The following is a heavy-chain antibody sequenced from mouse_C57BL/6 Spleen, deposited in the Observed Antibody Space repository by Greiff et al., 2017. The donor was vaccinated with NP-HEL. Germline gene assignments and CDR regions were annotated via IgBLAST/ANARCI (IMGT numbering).Heavy chain of an antibody. V-gene: IGHV1-42*01. CDR3: ARLGYYAMDY. CDR2: INPSTGGT. Sequence: EVQLQQSGPELVKPGASVKISCKASGYSFTGYYMNWVKQSPEKSLEWIGEINPSTGGTTYNQKFKAKATLTVDKSSSTAYMQLKSLTSEDSAVYYWARLGYYAMDYWGQGTSVTVSS. J-gene: IGHJ4*01. CDR1: GYSFTGYY.